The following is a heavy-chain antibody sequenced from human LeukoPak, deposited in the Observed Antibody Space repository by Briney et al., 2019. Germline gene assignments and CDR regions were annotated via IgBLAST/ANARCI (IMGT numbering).Heavy chain of an antibody. J-gene: IGHJ3*02. Sequence: ASVKVSCKAAGFTFTTYYIHWVRQAPGQGLEWMGWINPNSGDTNYAQKFQGRVTMTRDTSTSTAYMELSRLRSDDTAIYYCARVGYNWNQWFDIWGQGTMVTVSS. CDR3: ARVGYNWNQWFDI. D-gene: IGHD1-20*01. CDR2: INPNSGDT. CDR1: GFTFTTYY. V-gene: IGHV1-2*02.